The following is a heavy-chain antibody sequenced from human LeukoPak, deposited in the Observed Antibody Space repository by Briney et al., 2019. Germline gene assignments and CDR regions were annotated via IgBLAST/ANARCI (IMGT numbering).Heavy chain of an antibody. Sequence: GGSLRLSCAASGFTFSSYSMNWIRQAPGKGLEWVSYISSSGSTIYYADSVKGRFTISRDNAKNSLYLQMNSLRAEDTAVYYCARDPDTGGELDYWGQGTLVTVSS. CDR1: GFTFSSYS. V-gene: IGHV3-48*04. CDR3: ARDPDTGGELDY. J-gene: IGHJ4*02. D-gene: IGHD1-26*01. CDR2: ISSSGSTI.